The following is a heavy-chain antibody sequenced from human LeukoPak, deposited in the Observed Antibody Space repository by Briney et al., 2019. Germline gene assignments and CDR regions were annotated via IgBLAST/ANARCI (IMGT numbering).Heavy chain of an antibody. V-gene: IGHV3-23*01. CDR1: GFTFREYA. D-gene: IGHD3-9*01. J-gene: IGHJ4*02. CDR3: ANLDRSDFDY. Sequence: GGSLRLSCAASGFTFREYAMNWVRQAPGKGLEWVSAISGSGGSTYYADSVKGRFTISRDNSKNTLYLQMNSLRAEDTAVYYCANLDRSDFDYWGQGTLVTVSS. CDR2: ISGSGGST.